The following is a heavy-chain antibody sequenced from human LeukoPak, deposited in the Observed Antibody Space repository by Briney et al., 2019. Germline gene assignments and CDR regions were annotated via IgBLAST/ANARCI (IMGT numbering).Heavy chain of an antibody. D-gene: IGHD6-19*01. Sequence: QTGGSLRLSCAASGFTFSSYEMNWVRQAPGKGLEWVSYISSSGSTIYYADSVKGRFTISRDNAKNSLYLQMNSLRAEDTAVYYCATAVPFDYWGQGTLVTASS. CDR1: GFTFSSYE. CDR2: ISSSGSTI. V-gene: IGHV3-48*03. J-gene: IGHJ4*02. CDR3: ATAVPFDY.